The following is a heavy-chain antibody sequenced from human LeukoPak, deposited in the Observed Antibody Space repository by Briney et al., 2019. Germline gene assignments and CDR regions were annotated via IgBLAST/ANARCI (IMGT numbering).Heavy chain of an antibody. D-gene: IGHD6-19*01. CDR3: ARVAEQWLVKYYFDY. V-gene: IGHV1-18*01. Sequence: GASVKDSCKASGYTFTSYGISWVRQAPGQGLEWMGWISAYNGNTNYAQKLQGRVTMTTDTSTSTAYMELRSLRSDDTAVYYCARVAEQWLVKYYFDYWAREPWSPSPQ. CDR1: GYTFTSYG. J-gene: IGHJ4*02. CDR2: ISAYNGNT.